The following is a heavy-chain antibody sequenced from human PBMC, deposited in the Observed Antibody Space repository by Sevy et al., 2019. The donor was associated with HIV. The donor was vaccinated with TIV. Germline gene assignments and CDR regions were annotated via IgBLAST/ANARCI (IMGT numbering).Heavy chain of an antibody. CDR2: ISNDGSDK. D-gene: IGHD6-13*01. CDR1: GFTFSRYG. CDR3: ANSRGRYEGSSWLYYYYLMDV. Sequence: GWSLRLSCAAAGFTFSRYGMHWARQAPGKGLEWVAVISNDGSDKEYADSVKGRFTVSRDNSKDTVYLQMNSLRPEDTAVYYCANSRGRYEGSSWLYYYYLMDVWGQGTTVTVSS. V-gene: IGHV3-30*18. J-gene: IGHJ6*02.